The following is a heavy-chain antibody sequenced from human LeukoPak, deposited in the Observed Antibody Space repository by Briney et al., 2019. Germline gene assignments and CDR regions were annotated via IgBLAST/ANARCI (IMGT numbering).Heavy chain of an antibody. CDR1: GFTFSSYA. V-gene: IGHV3-23*01. CDR3: AKGTSSSCYSAPNY. Sequence: GRSLRLSCAASGFTFSSYAMNWVRQAPGKGLEWVSAICSNDNNTYYANSVKGRFTISRDNSKNTLSLQLNSLRAEDTAVYYCAKGTSSSCYSAPNYWGQGTLVTVSS. CDR2: ICSNDNNT. D-gene: IGHD2-15*01. J-gene: IGHJ4*02.